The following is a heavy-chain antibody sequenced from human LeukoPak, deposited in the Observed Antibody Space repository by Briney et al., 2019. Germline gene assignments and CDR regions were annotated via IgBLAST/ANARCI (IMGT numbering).Heavy chain of an antibody. Sequence: TVKVSCKASGGTSSSYASSWVRQAPGQGLEWMGRIIPAFGTPNYAQNFQGRVTITKDEYRTTAYMELRSLTSEDTAVYYCVRMKYYDLWSGDDYWGQGTLVTVSS. CDR1: GGTSSSYA. D-gene: IGHD3-3*01. CDR2: IIPAFGTP. J-gene: IGHJ4*02. CDR3: VRMKYYDLWSGDDY. V-gene: IGHV1-69*05.